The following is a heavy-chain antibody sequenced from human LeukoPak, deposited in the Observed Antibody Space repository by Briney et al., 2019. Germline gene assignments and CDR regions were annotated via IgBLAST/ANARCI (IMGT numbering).Heavy chain of an antibody. CDR2: IYYSGST. CDR3: ARVYRGWYKYYFDY. J-gene: IGHJ4*02. V-gene: IGHV4-59*01. CDR1: GGSISSYY. D-gene: IGHD6-19*01. Sequence: SETLSLTCTVSGGSISSYYWSWIRQPPGKGLEWIGYIYYSGSTNYNPSLKSRVTISVDTSKNQFSLKLSSVTAADTAVYYCARVYRGWYKYYFDYWGQGTLVTVSS.